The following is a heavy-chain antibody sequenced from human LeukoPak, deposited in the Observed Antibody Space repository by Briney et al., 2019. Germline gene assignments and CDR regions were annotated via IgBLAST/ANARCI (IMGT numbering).Heavy chain of an antibody. CDR1: GFTFSSYG. CDR3: ARDLGGGGYTSMVRGYYYGMDV. CDR2: IGYDGSNK. J-gene: IGHJ6*02. D-gene: IGHD5-18*01. V-gene: IGHV3-33*01. Sequence: GGSLRLSCAASGFTFSSYGMHWFGQAPGKGLEWGAFIGYDGSNKYYADSVKGRFTISRDNSKNTLYLQMNSLRAEDTAVYYCARDLGGGGYTSMVRGYYYGMDVWGQGTTVTVSS.